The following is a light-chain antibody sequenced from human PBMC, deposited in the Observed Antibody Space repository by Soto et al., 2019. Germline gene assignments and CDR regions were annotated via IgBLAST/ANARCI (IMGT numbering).Light chain of an antibody. CDR2: DAS. Sequence: DIPMTQSPSTLSASVGDRVTITCRASQSISSWLAWYQQKPGKAPKLLIYDASSSESGVPSRFSGSGSGTEFTLTISSLQPDDFATYYCQQGSTFGGGTKVEIK. CDR3: QQGST. CDR1: QSISSW. V-gene: IGKV1-5*01. J-gene: IGKJ4*01.